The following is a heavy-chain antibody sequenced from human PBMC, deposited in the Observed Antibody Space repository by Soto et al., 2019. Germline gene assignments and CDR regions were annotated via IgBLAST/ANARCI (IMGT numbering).Heavy chain of an antibody. V-gene: IGHV4-39*01. Sequence: TRSLTCAVSGGSIGTSAYYWGWIRQAPGKGLEWIGSINHSGNTYLSPSLKDRVTMSVDTSKNSFSLKLRSATAADTGLYYCSRRAPEGFDPWGQGTLVTVSS. CDR2: INHSGNT. CDR3: SRRAPEGFDP. J-gene: IGHJ5*02. CDR1: GGSIGTSAYY.